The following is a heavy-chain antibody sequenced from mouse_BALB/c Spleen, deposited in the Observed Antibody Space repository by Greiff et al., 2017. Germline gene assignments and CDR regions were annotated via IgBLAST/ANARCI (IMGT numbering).Heavy chain of an antibody. D-gene: IGHD1-2*01. CDR1: GYTFTSYV. V-gene: IGHV1-14*01. CDR2: INPYNDGT. Sequence: EVQLQQSGPELVKPGASVKMSCKASGYTFTSYVMHWVKQKPGQGLEWIGYINPYNDGTKYNEKFKGKATLTSDKSSSTAYMELSSLTSEDSAVYYCARNYGYEPYWYFDVWGAGTTVTVSS. J-gene: IGHJ1*01. CDR3: ARNYGYEPYWYFDV.